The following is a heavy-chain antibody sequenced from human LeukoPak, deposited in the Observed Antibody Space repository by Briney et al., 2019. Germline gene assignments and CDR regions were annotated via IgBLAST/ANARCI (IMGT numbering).Heavy chain of an antibody. J-gene: IGHJ4*02. Sequence: PGESLRLSCAASGFTFSSYGLNWVRQAPGKGLEWVSTISSGGHIYYEDSVKGRFTISRDNAKNSLYLQMNSLRAEDTAVYYCAREQDGGMFYYQSSGYSHWGQGILVTVSS. CDR1: GFTFSSYG. D-gene: IGHD3-22*01. CDR2: ISSGGHI. V-gene: IGHV3-21*01. CDR3: AREQDGGMFYYQSSGYSH.